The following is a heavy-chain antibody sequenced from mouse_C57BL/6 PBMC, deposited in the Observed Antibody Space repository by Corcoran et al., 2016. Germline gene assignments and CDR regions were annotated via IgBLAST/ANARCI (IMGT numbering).Heavy chain of an antibody. CDR1: GYTFTTYG. V-gene: IGHV9-3*01. D-gene: IGHD3-3*01. CDR2: INTYSGVP. J-gene: IGHJ4*01. CDR3: ARLGTDYAMDY. Sequence: QIQLVQSGPELKKPGETFKISCKASGYTFTTYGMSWVKQAPGKGLKWMGWINTYSGVPTYADDFKGRFAFSLETSASTAYLQINNLKNEDTATYFCARLGTDYAMDYWGQGTSVTVSS.